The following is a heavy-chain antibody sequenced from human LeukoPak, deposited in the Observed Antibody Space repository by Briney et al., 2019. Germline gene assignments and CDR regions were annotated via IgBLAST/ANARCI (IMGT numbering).Heavy chain of an antibody. J-gene: IGHJ4*02. CDR3: ARLSNGWYGTVDS. D-gene: IGHD6-13*01. Sequence: SETLSLTCTVSGGSISTSSYYWGWIRQPPGKGLEWLGNIYYSGSTYYNPSLEGRVTISVDTSKKRSSLKLSSVTAADTAVYYCARLSNGWYGTVDSWGQGTLVTVSS. CDR2: IYYSGST. V-gene: IGHV4-39*01. CDR1: GGSISTSSYY.